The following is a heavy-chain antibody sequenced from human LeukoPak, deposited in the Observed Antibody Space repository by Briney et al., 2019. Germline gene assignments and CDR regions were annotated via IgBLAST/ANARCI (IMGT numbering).Heavy chain of an antibody. CDR2: IYSISDT. D-gene: IGHD3-22*01. Sequence: GGSLRLSCSASGFSVNSNYMTWVRQAPGKGLEWVSLIYSISDTYYADSVKGRFTISRDNSKNMVFLQMNSLRADDSAVYYCARWGHDSSGSYWDDWGQGTRVTVSS. J-gene: IGHJ4*02. CDR1: GFSVNSNY. V-gene: IGHV3-53*01. CDR3: ARWGHDSSGSYWDD.